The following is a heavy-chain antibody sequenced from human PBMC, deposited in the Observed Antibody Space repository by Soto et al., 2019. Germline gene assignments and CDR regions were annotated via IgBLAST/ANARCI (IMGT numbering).Heavy chain of an antibody. CDR1: GYTFTSYG. D-gene: IGHD2-2*02. V-gene: IGHV1-18*01. CDR2: ISAYSGNT. CDR3: ARGDQLLYSYYYYGMDV. Sequence: QVQLVQSGAEVKKPGASVKVSCKASGYTFTSYGISWVRQAPGQGLEWMGWISAYSGNTNYAQKLQGRVTMTTDTSTSTAYMELRSLRSDDTAVYYCARGDQLLYSYYYYGMDVWGQGTTLTVSS. J-gene: IGHJ6*02.